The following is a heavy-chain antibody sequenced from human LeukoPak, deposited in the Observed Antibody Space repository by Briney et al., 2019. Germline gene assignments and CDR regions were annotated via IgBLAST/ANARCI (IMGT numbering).Heavy chain of an antibody. D-gene: IGHD1-26*01. J-gene: IGHJ4*02. CDR1: GFNFSNYG. CDR3: GKRLTSWELEY. Sequence: PGGSLRLSCSASGFNFSNYGMHWVGQAPGKGLDWVAVIWSGGTDKYYADSVKGRFTVSRDNSKTTLYRQMNSLRAEDTAVYYCGKRLTSWELEYWGQGTLVTVSS. CDR2: IWSGGTDK. V-gene: IGHV3-30*02.